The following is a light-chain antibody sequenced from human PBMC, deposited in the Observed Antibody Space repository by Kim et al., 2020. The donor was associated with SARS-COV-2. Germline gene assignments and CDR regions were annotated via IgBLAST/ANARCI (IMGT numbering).Light chain of an antibody. CDR2: EAS. CDR1: QGVSSY. Sequence: GTLSLTPGDRATLSCRASQGVSSYLAWYQQKPGQAPRLLIYEASKRAAGIPARFSGSGSGTDFTLTISRLEPGDSAVYFCQQRGSFGQGTRLEIK. V-gene: IGKV3-11*01. J-gene: IGKJ5*01. CDR3: QQRGS.